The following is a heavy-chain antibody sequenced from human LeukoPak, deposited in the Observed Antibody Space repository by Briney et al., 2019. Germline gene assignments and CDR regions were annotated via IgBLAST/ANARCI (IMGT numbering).Heavy chain of an antibody. V-gene: IGHV1-2*06. CDR1: GYTFTGYY. CDR3: ARDLPIVVVPGANDAFDI. D-gene: IGHD2-2*01. Sequence: APVKVSCKASGYTFTGYYMHWVRQAPGQGLEWMGRINPNSGGTNYAQKFQGRVTMTRDTSISTAYMELSRLRSDDTAVYYCARDLPIVVVPGANDAFDIWGQGTMVTVSS. J-gene: IGHJ3*02. CDR2: INPNSGGT.